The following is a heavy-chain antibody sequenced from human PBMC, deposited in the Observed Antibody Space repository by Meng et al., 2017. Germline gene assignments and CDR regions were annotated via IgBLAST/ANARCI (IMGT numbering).Heavy chain of an antibody. D-gene: IGHD3-10*01. Sequence: ASVKVSCKASGYTFTGYYMHWVRQAPGQGLEWMRWINPNSGGTNYAQKFQGRVTMTRDTSISTAYMELSRLRSDDTAVYYCARDPPYGSGSYYLGADYWGQGTLVTVSS. V-gene: IGHV1-2*02. CDR2: INPNSGGT. CDR3: ARDPPYGSGSYYLGADY. J-gene: IGHJ4*02. CDR1: GYTFTGYY.